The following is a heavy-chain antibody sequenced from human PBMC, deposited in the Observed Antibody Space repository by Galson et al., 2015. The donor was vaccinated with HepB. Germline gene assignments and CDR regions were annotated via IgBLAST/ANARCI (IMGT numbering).Heavy chain of an antibody. D-gene: IGHD2-21*02. Sequence: SVKVSCKASGYTFTSYAMNWVRQAPGQGLEWMGWINTNTGNPTYAQGFTGRFVFSLDTSVSTAYLQISSLKAEDTAVYYCATLAYCGGDCLGPVDDAFDIWGQGTMVTVSS. J-gene: IGHJ3*02. CDR1: GYTFTSYA. V-gene: IGHV7-4-1*02. CDR3: ATLAYCGGDCLGPVDDAFDI. CDR2: INTNTGNP.